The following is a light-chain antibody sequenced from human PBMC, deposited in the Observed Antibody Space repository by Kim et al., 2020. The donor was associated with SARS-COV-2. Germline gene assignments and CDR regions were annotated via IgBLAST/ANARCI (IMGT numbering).Light chain of an antibody. V-gene: IGKV3-11*01. CDR2: DGS. CDR3: QHRRNWPLT. J-gene: IGKJ4*01. Sequence: PGERASLSCRASQSVSIHLAWYQQKPGQPPRLLIYDGSNRATGIPARFSGTGSGSDFTLTIDSLEPEDFAVYYCQHRRNWPLTFGGGTKVDIK. CDR1: QSVSIH.